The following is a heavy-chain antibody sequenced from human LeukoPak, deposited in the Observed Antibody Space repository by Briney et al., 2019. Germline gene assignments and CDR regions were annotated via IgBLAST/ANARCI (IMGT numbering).Heavy chain of an antibody. D-gene: IGHD5-24*01. Sequence: ASVKVSCKASGYTFTNYYMHWVRQAPGQGLEWMVIINPSGGSTSSAQKFQGRVTMTRDTSTNTVYMELSSLRSEDTAVYYCASFSPSQATGRQIDYWGQGTLATVSS. J-gene: IGHJ4*02. CDR1: GYTFTNYY. CDR3: ASFSPSQATGRQIDY. CDR2: INPSGGST. V-gene: IGHV1-46*01.